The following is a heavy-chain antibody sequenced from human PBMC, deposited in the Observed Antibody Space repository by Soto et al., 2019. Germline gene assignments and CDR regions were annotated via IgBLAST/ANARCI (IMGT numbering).Heavy chain of an antibody. D-gene: IGHD3-22*01. Sequence: PSETLSLTCTFSCGSIISGGYYWSWIRQHPGKGLEWIGYIYYSGSTYYNPSLKSRVTISVDTSKNQFSLKLSSVTAADTAVYYCARVYYYDSSGPFDIWGQGTMVTVSS. CDR3: ARVYYYDSSGPFDI. V-gene: IGHV4-31*03. J-gene: IGHJ3*02. CDR1: CGSIISGGYY. CDR2: IYYSGST.